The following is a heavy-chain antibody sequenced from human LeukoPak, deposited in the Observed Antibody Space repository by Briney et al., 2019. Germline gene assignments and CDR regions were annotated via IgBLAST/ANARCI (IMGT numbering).Heavy chain of an antibody. V-gene: IGHV3-66*01. CDR3: ARGLVLMGRRPSYFDY. J-gene: IGHJ4*02. CDR1: GFTVSNNY. D-gene: IGHD2-8*01. Sequence: GGSLRLSCAASGFTVSNNYISWVRQAPGKGLESVAVIHGGGDTHYADSVKGRSTISKDNSKNTLYLQMNSLRAEDTAVYYCARGLVLMGRRPSYFDYWGQGTLVTVSS. CDR2: IHGGGDT.